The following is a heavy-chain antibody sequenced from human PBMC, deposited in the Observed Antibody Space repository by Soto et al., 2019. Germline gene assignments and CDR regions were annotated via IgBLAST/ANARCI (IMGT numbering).Heavy chain of an antibody. CDR3: ARAGYCSSTSCYRDAFDI. V-gene: IGHV3-33*01. J-gene: IGHJ3*02. CDR1: GFTFSSYG. CDR2: IWYDGSNK. Sequence: GGSLRLSCAASGFTFSSYGMHWVRQAPGKGLEWVAVIWYDGSNKYYADSVKGRFTISRDNSKNTLYLQMNSLRAEDTAVYYCARAGYCSSTSCYRDAFDIWGQGTMVTVSS. D-gene: IGHD2-2*01.